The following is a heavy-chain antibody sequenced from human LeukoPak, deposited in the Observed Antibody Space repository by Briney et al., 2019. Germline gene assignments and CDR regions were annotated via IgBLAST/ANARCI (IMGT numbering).Heavy chain of an antibody. CDR3: ARISVFDTNWFDP. CDR2: ISTSGTT. CDR1: GGSISSGSYY. Sequence: SQTLSLTCTVSGGSISSGSYYWSWIRQPAGKGLEWIGRISTSGTTNYDPSLKSRVTISVDTSKNQFSLKLSSVTAADTAVYYCARISVFDTNWFDPWGQGTLVTVSS. V-gene: IGHV4-61*02. J-gene: IGHJ5*02. D-gene: IGHD2-8*01.